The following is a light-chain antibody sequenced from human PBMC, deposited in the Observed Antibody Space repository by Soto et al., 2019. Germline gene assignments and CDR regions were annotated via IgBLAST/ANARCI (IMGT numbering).Light chain of an antibody. Sequence: EIVVTQSPGTLSLSPGERATLSCRASQSVNSNYLAWYQQKPGQAPRLLIDGASSRATGIPGRFSGSGSGTDFTLTIARLEPEDFAVYYCQQYGSSPRTFGQGTKVEIK. J-gene: IGKJ1*01. CDR3: QQYGSSPRT. CDR1: QSVNSNY. CDR2: GAS. V-gene: IGKV3-20*01.